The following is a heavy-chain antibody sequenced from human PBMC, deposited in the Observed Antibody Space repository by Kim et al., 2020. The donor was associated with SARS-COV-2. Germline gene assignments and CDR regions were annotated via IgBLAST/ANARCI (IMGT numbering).Heavy chain of an antibody. J-gene: IGHJ6*02. V-gene: IGHV4-30-4*01. CDR1: GGSISSGDYY. CDR2: IYYSGST. CDR3: ARDSRGGGGYNSYYGIDV. D-gene: IGHD5-12*01. Sequence: SETLSLTCTVSGGSISSGDYYWSWIRQPPGKGLEWIGYIYYSGSTYYNPSLKSRVTISVDTSKNQFSLKLSSVTAADTAVYYCARDSRGGGGYNSYYGIDVWGQGTTVTVSS.